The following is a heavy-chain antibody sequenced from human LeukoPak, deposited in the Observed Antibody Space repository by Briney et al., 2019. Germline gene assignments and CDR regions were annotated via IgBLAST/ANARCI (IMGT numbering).Heavy chain of an antibody. CDR3: ARARSTFGDSNPSDFDY. J-gene: IGHJ4*02. CDR1: GGSMSTYY. D-gene: IGHD4-17*01. V-gene: IGHV4-59*01. CDR2: IYYSGST. Sequence: SETLSLTCTVSGGSMSTYYWSWIRQPPGKGLEWIGSIYYSGSTNYNPSLKSRVTISVDTSKNQFSLKLSSVTAADTAVYYCARARSTFGDSNPSDFDYWGQGTLVTVSS.